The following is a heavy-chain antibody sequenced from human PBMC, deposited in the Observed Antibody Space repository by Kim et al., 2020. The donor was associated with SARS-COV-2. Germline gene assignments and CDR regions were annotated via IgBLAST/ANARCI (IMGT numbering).Heavy chain of an antibody. CDR3: ARGPYSGSWYVGVHAFDI. V-gene: IGHV4-34*01. J-gene: IGHJ3*02. D-gene: IGHD6-13*01. Sequence: SETLSLTCAVYGGSFSGYYWSWIRQPPGKGLEWIGEINHSGSTNYNPSLKSRVTILVDTYKNQFSLKLRSVTAAGTAVYYCARGPYSGSWYVGVHAFDIWGQGTMVTVSS. CDR2: INHSGST. CDR1: GGSFSGYY.